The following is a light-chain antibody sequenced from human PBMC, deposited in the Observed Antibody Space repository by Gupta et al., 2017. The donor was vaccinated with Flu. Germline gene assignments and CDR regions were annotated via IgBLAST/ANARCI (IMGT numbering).Light chain of an antibody. CDR1: QSVSSN. CDR3: QQYNNWPPWT. CDR2: GAS. V-gene: IGKV3-15*01. Sequence: EIVMTQSPATLSVSLGERATLSCRASQSVSSNLAWYQQKPGQAPRLLIYGASTRATGIPARFSGSGSGTEFTLTISSRQSEDFAVYYCQQYNNWPPWTFGQGTKVEIK. J-gene: IGKJ1*01.